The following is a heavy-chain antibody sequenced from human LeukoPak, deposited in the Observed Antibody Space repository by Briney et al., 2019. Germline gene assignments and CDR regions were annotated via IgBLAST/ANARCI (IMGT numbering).Heavy chain of an antibody. CDR3: ARVGYYGPRSARGMDV. Sequence: ASVKVSCKASGYTFTGYYMHWVRQAPGQGLEWVGWINPNSGGTNYAQKFQGRVTMTRDTSISTAYMELSRLRSDDTAVYYCARVGYYGPRSARGMDVWGQGTTVTVSS. CDR2: INPNSGGT. CDR1: GYTFTGYY. V-gene: IGHV1-2*02. J-gene: IGHJ6*02. D-gene: IGHD3-10*01.